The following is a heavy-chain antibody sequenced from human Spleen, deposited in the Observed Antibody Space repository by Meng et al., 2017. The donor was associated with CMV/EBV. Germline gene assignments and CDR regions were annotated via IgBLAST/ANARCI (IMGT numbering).Heavy chain of an antibody. V-gene: IGHV1-69*05. Sequence: KVSCKASGGTFSSFSFSWVRQAPGQGLEWVGGIIPLFGIANYAQKFQGRVTITTDESTSTAYMSLSSLRSEDTAVYYCARDRTGDCSSTSCYNFYYYYGMDVWGQGTTVTVS. CDR1: GGTFSSFS. CDR3: ARDRTGDCSSTSCYNFYYYYGMDV. J-gene: IGHJ6*02. D-gene: IGHD2-2*02. CDR2: IIPLFGIA.